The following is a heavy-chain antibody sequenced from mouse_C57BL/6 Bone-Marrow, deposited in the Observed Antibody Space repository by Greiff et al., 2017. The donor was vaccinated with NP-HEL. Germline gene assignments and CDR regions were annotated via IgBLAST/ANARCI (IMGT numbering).Heavy chain of an antibody. CDR3: ASPSYDGSSYLYARDY. Sequence: EVQGVESGGGLVKPGGSLKLSCAASGFTFSDYGMHWVRQAPEKGLEWVAYISSGSSAIYYADTVKGRCTITSDKAKNTLFLQMTRLTSEDTAMYYCASPSYDGSSYLYARDYWGQGASVTVSS. D-gene: IGHD1-1*01. CDR2: ISSGSSAI. V-gene: IGHV5-17*01. CDR1: GFTFSDYG. J-gene: IGHJ4*01.